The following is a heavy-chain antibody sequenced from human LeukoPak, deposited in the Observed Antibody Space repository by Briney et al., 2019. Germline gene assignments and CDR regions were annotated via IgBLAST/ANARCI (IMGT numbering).Heavy chain of an antibody. J-gene: IGHJ4*02. CDR3: ARGTDYGSGSYEGDY. D-gene: IGHD3-10*01. Sequence: ASVNVSCEVSGYTLTELSMHWVRQAPGKGLEWMGGFDPEDGETIYAQKYQGRVTMTEDTSTDTAYMELSSLRSEDTAVYYCARGTDYGSGSYEGDYWGQGTLVTVSS. V-gene: IGHV1-24*01. CDR2: FDPEDGET. CDR1: GYTLTELS.